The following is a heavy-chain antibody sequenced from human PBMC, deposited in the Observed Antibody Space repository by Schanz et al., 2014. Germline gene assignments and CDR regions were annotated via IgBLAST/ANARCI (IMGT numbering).Heavy chain of an antibody. D-gene: IGHD3-10*01. CDR1: GFTFSAYY. CDR2: ISGSGGST. V-gene: IGHV3-23*01. Sequence: EVQLLESGGGLVQPGGSLRLSCAASGFTFSAYYMDWVRQAPGEGLEWVSTISGSGGSTYYADSVEGRFTITRDNSKNTQYQQMNSRRAENAAVYCCTKGRFVELSAFDIWGQGTMVTVSS. CDR3: TKGRFVELSAFDI. J-gene: IGHJ3*02.